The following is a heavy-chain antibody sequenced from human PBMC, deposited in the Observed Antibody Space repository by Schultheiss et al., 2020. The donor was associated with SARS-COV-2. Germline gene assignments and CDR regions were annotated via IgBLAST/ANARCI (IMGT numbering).Heavy chain of an antibody. CDR1: GFTFSNAW. CDR2: IKSKTDGGTT. Sequence: GGSLRLSCAASGFTFSNAWMSWVRQAPGKGLEWVGRIKSKTDGGTTEYAASVKGRFTISRDDSKSIAYLQMNSLKTEDTAVYYCTREAHGMDVWGQGTTVTVSS. V-gene: IGHV3-15*01. CDR3: TREAHGMDV. J-gene: IGHJ6*02.